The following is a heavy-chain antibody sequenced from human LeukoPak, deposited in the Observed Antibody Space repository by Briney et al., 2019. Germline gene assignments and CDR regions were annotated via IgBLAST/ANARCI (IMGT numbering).Heavy chain of an antibody. D-gene: IGHD3-22*01. CDR3: ARDNDQYYYDSSGYYTYFDY. CDR1: GGSISSYY. J-gene: IGHJ4*02. V-gene: IGHV4-4*07. Sequence: SETLSLTCTVSGGSISSYYWSWIRQPAGKGLEWIGRIYTSGSTNYNPSLKSRVTMSVDTSKNQFSLKLSSVTAADTAVYYCARDNDQYYYDSSGYYTYFDYWGQGTLVTVSS. CDR2: IYTSGST.